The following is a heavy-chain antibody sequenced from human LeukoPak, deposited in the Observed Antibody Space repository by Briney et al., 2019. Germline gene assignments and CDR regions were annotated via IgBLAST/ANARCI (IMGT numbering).Heavy chain of an antibody. Sequence: ASVKVSCKASGYTFTGYYMHWVRQAPGQGLEWMGWINPNSGGTNYAQKLQGRVTMTRDTSISTAYMELSRLRSDDTAVYYCARSLDDYGDNDAFDIWGQGTMVTVSS. CDR2: INPNSGGT. J-gene: IGHJ3*02. V-gene: IGHV1-2*02. CDR3: ARSLDDYGDNDAFDI. D-gene: IGHD4-17*01. CDR1: GYTFTGYY.